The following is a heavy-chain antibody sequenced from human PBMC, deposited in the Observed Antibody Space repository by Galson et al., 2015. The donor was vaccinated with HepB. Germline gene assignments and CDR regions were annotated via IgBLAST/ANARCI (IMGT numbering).Heavy chain of an antibody. CDR3: AKGRGVGGYSSGWYYVY. Sequence: SLRLSCAASGFTFSSYAMSWVRQAPGKGLEWVSAISGSGGSTYYADSVKGRFTISRDNSKNTLYLQMNSLRAEDTAVYYCAKGRGVGGYSSGWYYVYWGQGTLVTVSS. CDR2: ISGSGGST. V-gene: IGHV3-23*01. D-gene: IGHD6-19*01. CDR1: GFTFSSYA. J-gene: IGHJ4*02.